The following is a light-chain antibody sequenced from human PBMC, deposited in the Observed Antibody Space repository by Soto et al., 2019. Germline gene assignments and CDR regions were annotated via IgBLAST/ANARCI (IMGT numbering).Light chain of an antibody. CDR2: DAS. J-gene: IGKJ4*01. CDR3: QQRSNWPSLT. Sequence: EIVLTQSPATLSLSPGERATLSCRASQSVSSYLAWYQQKPGQAPSLLIYDASNRATGIPARFSGSGSGTDFTLPISSLEPEDFAVYFCQQRSNWPSLTFGGGTKVEIK. V-gene: IGKV3-11*01. CDR1: QSVSSY.